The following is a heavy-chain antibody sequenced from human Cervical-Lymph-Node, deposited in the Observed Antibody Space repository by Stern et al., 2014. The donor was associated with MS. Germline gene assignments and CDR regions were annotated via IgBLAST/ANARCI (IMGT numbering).Heavy chain of an antibody. CDR3: ARGRTAMVPLDY. CDR2: ITSSGSTM. V-gene: IGHV3-11*01. D-gene: IGHD5-18*01. CDR1: KFTFSDYY. J-gene: IGHJ4*02. Sequence: QVQLVQSGGGLVKPGRSLRLSCAASKFTFSDYYMSWIRQAPGKGLEWVAYITSSGSTMYYADSVKGRFTISRDNAKNSLYLQMSSLRAEDTAVYYCARGRTAMVPLDYWGQGTLVTVSS.